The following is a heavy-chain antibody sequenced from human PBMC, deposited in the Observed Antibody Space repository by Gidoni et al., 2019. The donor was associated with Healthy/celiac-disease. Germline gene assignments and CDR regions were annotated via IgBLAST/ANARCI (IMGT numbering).Heavy chain of an antibody. CDR2: IIPIFGTA. J-gene: IGHJ5*02. D-gene: IGHD1-7*01. CDR1: GGTFSSYA. Sequence: QVQLVQSGAEVKKPGSSVKVSCKASGGTFSSYAISWVRQAPGQGLEWMGGIIPIFGTANYAQKFQGRVTITADESTSTAYMELSSLRSEDTAVYYCASHVTGTTFVRRSKTGNWFDPWGQGTLVTVSS. CDR3: ASHVTGTTFVRRSKTGNWFDP. V-gene: IGHV1-69*01.